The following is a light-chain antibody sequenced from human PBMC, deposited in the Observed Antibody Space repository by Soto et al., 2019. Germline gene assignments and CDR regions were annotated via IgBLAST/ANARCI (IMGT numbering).Light chain of an antibody. Sequence: QAVVTQPPSASGTPGQRVTISCSGSSSNIGSNTISWYQQLPGTAPKLLIYSNNQRPSGVPDRFSGSKSSTSASLAISGLQSEDEADYYCAAWDDSLNGRGVFGTGTKVTVL. V-gene: IGLV1-44*01. CDR3: AAWDDSLNGRGV. CDR1: SSNIGSNT. CDR2: SNN. J-gene: IGLJ1*01.